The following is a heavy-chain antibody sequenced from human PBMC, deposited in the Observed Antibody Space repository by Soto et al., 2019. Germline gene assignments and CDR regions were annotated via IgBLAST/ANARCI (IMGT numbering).Heavy chain of an antibody. CDR1: GGTFSSYA. D-gene: IGHD3-22*01. J-gene: IGHJ4*02. Sequence: ASVKVSCKASGGTFSSYAISWVRQAPGQGLEWMGGIIPIFGTAKYEKKFQGRVTITGDESPSPAYMELSSLSFKDTAVYYCASGYYDSSGYPGYWGQGTLVTVSS. V-gene: IGHV1-69*13. CDR3: ASGYYDSSGYPGY. CDR2: IIPIFGTA.